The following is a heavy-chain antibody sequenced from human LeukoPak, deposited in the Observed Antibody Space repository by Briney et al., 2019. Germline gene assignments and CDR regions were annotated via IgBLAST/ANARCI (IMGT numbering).Heavy chain of an antibody. V-gene: IGHV4-61*08. Sequence: PSQTLSLTCTVSGGSISSGGYYWSWIRQPPGKGLEWIGYIYYSGSTNHNPSLKSRVTISVDTSKNQFSLKLSSVTAADTAVYYCAREGIPLRGFDYWGQGTLVTVSS. CDR2: IYYSGST. J-gene: IGHJ4*02. D-gene: IGHD3-10*01. CDR3: AREGIPLRGFDY. CDR1: GGSISSGGYY.